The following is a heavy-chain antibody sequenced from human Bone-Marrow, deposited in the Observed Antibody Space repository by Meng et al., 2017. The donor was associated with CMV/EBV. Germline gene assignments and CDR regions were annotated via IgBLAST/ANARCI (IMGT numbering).Heavy chain of an antibody. CDR1: GGTSNTYA. CDR2: IIPVLGIA. Sequence: QVQLVHSGAEMKKPGSSVKVSCKASGGTSNTYAITWVRQAPGQGLEWLGRIIPVLGIAIYAQKFQGRVIITADKSTSTAYMELSSLRSADTAMYYCTRNGFPEGGYYFDYWGQGTLVTVSS. CDR3: TRNGFPEGGYYFDY. J-gene: IGHJ4*02. V-gene: IGHV1-69*04. D-gene: IGHD2-15*01.